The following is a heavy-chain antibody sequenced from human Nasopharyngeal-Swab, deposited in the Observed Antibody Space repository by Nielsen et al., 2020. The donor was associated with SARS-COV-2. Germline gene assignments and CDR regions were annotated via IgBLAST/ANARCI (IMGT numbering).Heavy chain of an antibody. V-gene: IGHV3-21*01. CDR1: GFTFSTYS. J-gene: IGHJ6*02. D-gene: IGHD3-9*01. CDR3: ARGCVLTGPTCNYYGMDV. CDR2: ISSSSSYI. Sequence: GVLKISCAASGFTFSTYSMNWVRQAPGKGLEWVSSISSSSSYIYYADSVKGRFTISRDNAKNSLYLQMNSLRAEDTAVYYCARGCVLTGPTCNYYGMDVWGQGTTVTVSS.